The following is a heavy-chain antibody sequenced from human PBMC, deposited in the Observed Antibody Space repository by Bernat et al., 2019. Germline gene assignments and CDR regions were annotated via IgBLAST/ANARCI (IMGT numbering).Heavy chain of an antibody. CDR2: IDPSDSYT. J-gene: IGHJ6*02. Sequence: EVQLVQSGAEVKKPGESLRISCKGSGYSFTSYWISWVRQMPGKGLEWMGRIDPSDSYTNYSPSFQGHGTISADKSISTAYLQWSSLKASDTAMYYCASALDSSGWYGDYYYYGMDVWGQGTTVTVSS. CDR3: ASALDSSGWYGDYYYYGMDV. V-gene: IGHV5-10-1*03. D-gene: IGHD6-19*01. CDR1: GYSFTSYW.